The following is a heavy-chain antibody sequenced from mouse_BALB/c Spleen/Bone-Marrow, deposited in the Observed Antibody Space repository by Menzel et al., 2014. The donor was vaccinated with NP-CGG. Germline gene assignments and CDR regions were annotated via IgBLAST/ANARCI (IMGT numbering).Heavy chain of an antibody. CDR1: GFDFSGFW. CDR2: INPDSSTI. Sequence: EVKLVESGGGLVQPGGSLKLSCAAPGFDFSGFWMGWVRQAPGKGLEWIGEINPDSSTINYTPSLKDRFIISRDNAKNTLYLQMSKVRSEDTALYYCARLGYYGGFAYWGQGTLVTVSA. D-gene: IGHD2-3*01. J-gene: IGHJ3*01. CDR3: ARLGYYGGFAY. V-gene: IGHV4-1*02.